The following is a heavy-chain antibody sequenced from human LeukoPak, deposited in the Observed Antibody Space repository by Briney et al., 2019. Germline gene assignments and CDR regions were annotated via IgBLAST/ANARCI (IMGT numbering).Heavy chain of an antibody. V-gene: IGHV4-59*01. D-gene: IGHD2-15*01. Sequence: SETLSLTCTVSGGSISSYYWSWIRQPPGKGLEWIGYIYYSGSTNYNPSLKGRVTLSIDTSKNQFSLKLNSVTAADTALYYCARGGGYHSPLGYWGQGTLVTVSS. CDR2: IYYSGST. CDR1: GGSISSYY. J-gene: IGHJ4*02. CDR3: ARGGGYHSPLGY.